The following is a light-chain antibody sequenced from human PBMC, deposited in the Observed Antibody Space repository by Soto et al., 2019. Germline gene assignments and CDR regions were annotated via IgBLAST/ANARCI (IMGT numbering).Light chain of an antibody. CDR3: QQYSTSRLT. Sequence: EIVLTQSPGTLSLSPGERATLSCRASQSVTSSYLAWYQQKPGQAHRLLISGASSRATGIPDRFSGSGSGTDFTLTISRLEPEDFAVYYWQQYSTSRLTFGGGTKVEIK. CDR1: QSVTSSY. J-gene: IGKJ4*01. V-gene: IGKV3-20*01. CDR2: GAS.